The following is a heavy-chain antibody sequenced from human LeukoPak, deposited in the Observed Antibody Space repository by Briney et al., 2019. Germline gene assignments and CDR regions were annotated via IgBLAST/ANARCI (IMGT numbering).Heavy chain of an antibody. CDR1: GYSITSGYY. CDR3: ARISSGGNFDFDC. D-gene: IGHD2-15*01. V-gene: IGHV4-38-2*01. CDR2: IYHSGST. J-gene: IGHJ4*02. Sequence: SETLSLTCAVSGYSITSGYYWGWLRQPPGKGLEWIGSIYHSGSTYYNPSLKSRVTILVDTSKNQFSLKLSSVTAADTAMYYCARISSGGNFDFDCWGQGTLVTVSS.